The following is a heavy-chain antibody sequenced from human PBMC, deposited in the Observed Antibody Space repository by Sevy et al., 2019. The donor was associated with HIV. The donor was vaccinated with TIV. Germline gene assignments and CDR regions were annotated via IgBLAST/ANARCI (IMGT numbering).Heavy chain of an antibody. Sequence: GGSLRLSCAASGFSLDDYTMNWVRQAPGKGLEWVSGITWNGDNIVYAESVKGRFTVSRDNDKTSLFLQMDSLRAEDTAVYYCARDRRGYFHKSGYLISDAFDVWGQGTLVTVSS. CDR1: GFSLDDYT. D-gene: IGHD5-12*01. J-gene: IGHJ3*01. V-gene: IGHV3-20*04. CDR3: ARDRRGYFHKSGYLISDAFDV. CDR2: ITWNGDNI.